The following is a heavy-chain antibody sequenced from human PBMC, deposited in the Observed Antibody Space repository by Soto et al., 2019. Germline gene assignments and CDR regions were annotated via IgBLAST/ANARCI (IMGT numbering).Heavy chain of an antibody. CDR3: AKEIVSSWLTGYYYYYMDV. J-gene: IGHJ6*03. CDR2: ISYDGSNK. D-gene: IGHD6-13*01. V-gene: IGHV3-30*18. CDR1: GFTFSSYG. Sequence: GGSLRLSCAASGFTFSSYGMHWVRQAPGKGLEWVAVISYDGSNKYYADSVKGRFTISRDNSKNTLYLQMNSLRAEDTAVYYCAKEIVSSWLTGYYYYYMDVWGKGTTVTVSS.